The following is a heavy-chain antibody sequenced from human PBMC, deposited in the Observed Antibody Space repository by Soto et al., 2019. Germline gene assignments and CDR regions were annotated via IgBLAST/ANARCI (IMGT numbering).Heavy chain of an antibody. CDR2: IQSGGTT. CDR1: GFTVSSKY. CDR3: ARDDVLCDGGRCYGIPLDG. D-gene: IGHD2-15*01. Sequence: GGSLRLSCAASGFTVSSKYMTWVRQAPGKGLEWVSLIQSGGTTYYADSVKGRFTISRDTSENTLHLQMDSLRVEDTAVYYCARDDVLCDGGRCYGIPLDGWGKGTTVTLSS. V-gene: IGHV3-66*01. J-gene: IGHJ6*04.